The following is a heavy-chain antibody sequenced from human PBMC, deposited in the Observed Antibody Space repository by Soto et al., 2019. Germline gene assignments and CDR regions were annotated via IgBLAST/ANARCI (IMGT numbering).Heavy chain of an antibody. CDR1: GYTVTSYC. CDR3: ARDAGSGRLRGMDV. Sequence: ASVEPSCKAPGYTVTSYCISWVRQSPGQGVEWMGWISAYNGNTNYAQKLQGRVTMTTDTSTSTVYMELRSLRSDDTAVYYCARDAGSGRLRGMDVWGQGTTVTVSS. J-gene: IGHJ6*02. CDR2: ISAYNGNT. D-gene: IGHD3-10*01. V-gene: IGHV1-18*01.